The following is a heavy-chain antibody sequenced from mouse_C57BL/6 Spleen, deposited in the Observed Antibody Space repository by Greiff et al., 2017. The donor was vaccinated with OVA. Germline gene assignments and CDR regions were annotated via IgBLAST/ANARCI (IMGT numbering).Heavy chain of an antibody. D-gene: IGHD2-1*01. CDR1: GYTFTSYW. CDR3: ARGDGNYPFDY. Sequence: VKLQQPGAELVMPGASVKLSCKASGYTFTSYWMHWVKQRPGQGLEWIGEIDPSDSYTNYNQKFKGKSTLTVDKSSSTAYMQLSSLTSEDSAVYYCARGDGNYPFDYWGQGTTLTVSS. V-gene: IGHV1-69*01. J-gene: IGHJ2*01. CDR2: IDPSDSYT.